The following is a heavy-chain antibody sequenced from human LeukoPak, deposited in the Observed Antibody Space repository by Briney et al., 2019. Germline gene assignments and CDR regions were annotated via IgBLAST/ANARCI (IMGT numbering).Heavy chain of an antibody. V-gene: IGHV3-74*01. J-gene: IGHJ5*02. CDR2: LGTDGTYT. Sequence: GGSLRLSCAASGSNLRDYWMHWVRQAPGKGLVWVSRLGTDGTYTNYADSVTGRFTISRDNAKNTLYLQMDSLRAEDTSFYYCVRDPSNSGNWFDLWGQGILVTVSS. CDR3: VRDPSNSGNWFDL. CDR1: GSNLRDYW. D-gene: IGHD4-11*01.